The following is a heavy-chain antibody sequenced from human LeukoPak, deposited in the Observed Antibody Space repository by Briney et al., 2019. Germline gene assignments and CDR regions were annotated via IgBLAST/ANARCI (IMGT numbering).Heavy chain of an antibody. CDR1: GGSISSSSYY. V-gene: IGHV4-39*01. Sequence: SETLSLTCTVSGGSISSSSYYWGWIRQPPGNGLEWIGSIYYSGSTYYNPSLKSRVTISVDTSKNQFSLKLSSETAADTAVYYCARHGLLWFGELSGNWFDPWGQGTLVTVSS. CDR3: ARHGLLWFGELSGNWFDP. D-gene: IGHD3-10*01. J-gene: IGHJ5*02. CDR2: IYYSGST.